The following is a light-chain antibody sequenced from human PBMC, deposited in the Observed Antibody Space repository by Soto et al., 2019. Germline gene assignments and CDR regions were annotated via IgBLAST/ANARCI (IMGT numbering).Light chain of an antibody. CDR1: SSDVGGYNY. CDR3: NSYTSKSTGV. Sequence: QCALTQAASASGSPGQSITISCTGTSSDVGGYNYVSWYQQHPGKAPKLIIYEVSNRPSGVSNRFSGSKSGNTASLTISGLQAEDEADYYCNSYTSKSTGVFGTGTKLTVL. CDR2: EVS. V-gene: IGLV2-14*01. J-gene: IGLJ1*01.